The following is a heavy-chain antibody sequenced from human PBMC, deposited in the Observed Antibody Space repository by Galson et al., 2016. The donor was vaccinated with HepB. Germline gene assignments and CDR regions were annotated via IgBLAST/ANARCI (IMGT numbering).Heavy chain of an antibody. CDR3: ERLTSDSAVGGYFDY. CDR2: IFFDGSNQ. CDR1: GFSFSRHA. Sequence: SLRLSCAASGFSFSRHAMHWVRQAPGKGLEWVALIFFDGSNQYYIDSVKGRFTISRDDSKNTLYLQMDSLRADDTAIYYCERLTSDSAVGGYFDYWGQGTLVAVSS. V-gene: IGHV3-33*01. D-gene: IGHD3-10*01. J-gene: IGHJ4*02.